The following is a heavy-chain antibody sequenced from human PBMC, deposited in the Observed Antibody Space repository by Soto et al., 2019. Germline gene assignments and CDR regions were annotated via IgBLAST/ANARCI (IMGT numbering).Heavy chain of an antibody. D-gene: IGHD3-9*01. Sequence: QVQLVQSGAEVKKPGASVKVSCKASGYTFTSYGISWVRQAPGQGLEWMGWISAYNGNTNYAQKLQGRVTMTTDTSTRTAYMELRSLRSDDTAVYYCAGGDYDILTGYPDAFDIWGQGTMVTVSS. V-gene: IGHV1-18*01. CDR2: ISAYNGNT. J-gene: IGHJ3*02. CDR3: AGGDYDILTGYPDAFDI. CDR1: GYTFTSYG.